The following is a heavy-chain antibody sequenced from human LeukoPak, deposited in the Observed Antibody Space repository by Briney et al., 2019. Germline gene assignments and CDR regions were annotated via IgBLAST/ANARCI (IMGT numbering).Heavy chain of an antibody. V-gene: IGHV1-2*02. CDR2: INPNSGGT. J-gene: IGHJ4*02. Sequence: ASMKVSCKASGYTFTGYYMHWVRQAPGQGLEWMGWINPNSGGTNYAQKLQGRVTMTRDTSISTAYMELSRLRSDDTAVYYCAKERSMSSSTLLVGDYWGQGILVTVSS. D-gene: IGHD2-2*01. CDR1: GYTFTGYY. CDR3: AKERSMSSSTLLVGDY.